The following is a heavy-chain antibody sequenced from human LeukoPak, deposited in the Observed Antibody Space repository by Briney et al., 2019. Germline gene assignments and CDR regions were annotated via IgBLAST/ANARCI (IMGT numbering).Heavy chain of an antibody. J-gene: IGHJ4*02. V-gene: IGHV3-23*01. CDR3: AKSKTTSWSDFDY. Sequence: GGSLRLSCAASGFTFSSYAMSWVRQAPGKGLEWVSAISGGGGTTYYADSVKGRFTISRDNSKNTLSLQMNGLRAEDTAVYYCAKSKTTSWSDFDYWGEGTLVTVSS. D-gene: IGHD2-2*01. CDR2: ISGGGGTT. CDR1: GFTFSSYA.